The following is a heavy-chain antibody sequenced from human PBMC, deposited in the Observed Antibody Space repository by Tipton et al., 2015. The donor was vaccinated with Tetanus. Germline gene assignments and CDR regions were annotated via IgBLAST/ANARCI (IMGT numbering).Heavy chain of an antibody. D-gene: IGHD4-17*01. CDR2: ISYEGSNK. J-gene: IGHJ6*02. CDR1: GFTFSNYG. CDR3: ARDREVTNFYYYYGRYV. Sequence: SLRLSCAASGFTFSNYGFHWVRQAPGKGLEWVAVISYEGSNKYYADSVKGRFTVSSDNSKNTLYLQMNSLRVEDTAVYYCARDREVTNFYYYYGRYVWGQGTTVTVSS. V-gene: IGHV3-30*03.